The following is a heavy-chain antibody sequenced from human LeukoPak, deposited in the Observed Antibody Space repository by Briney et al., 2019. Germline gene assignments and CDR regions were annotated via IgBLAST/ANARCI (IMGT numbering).Heavy chain of an antibody. CDR3: ARDRYYYDSSGYLFDY. D-gene: IGHD3-22*01. Sequence: SETLSLTCTVSGGSISSYYWSWIRQPPGKGLEWIGYIYYSGSTNYNPSLKSRVTISVDTSKNQFSLKLGSVTAADTAVYYCARDRYYYDSSGYLFDYWGQGTLVTVSS. CDR1: GGSISSYY. V-gene: IGHV4-59*12. J-gene: IGHJ4*02. CDR2: IYYSGST.